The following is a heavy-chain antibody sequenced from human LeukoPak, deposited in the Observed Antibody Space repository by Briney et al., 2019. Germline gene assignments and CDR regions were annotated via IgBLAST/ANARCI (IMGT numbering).Heavy chain of an antibody. CDR1: GFTFSSYG. CDR3: AKNIVGALRGGAFDI. D-gene: IGHD1-26*01. J-gene: IGHJ3*02. Sequence: GTLGLSCAASGFTFSSYGMNWVRQAPGKGLEWVSAISGRGGTTYYADSVKGRFTISRDNFKNTLYLQMNSLRAEDTAVYYCAKNIVGALRGGAFDIWGQGTMVTVSS. CDR2: ISGRGGTT. V-gene: IGHV3-23*01.